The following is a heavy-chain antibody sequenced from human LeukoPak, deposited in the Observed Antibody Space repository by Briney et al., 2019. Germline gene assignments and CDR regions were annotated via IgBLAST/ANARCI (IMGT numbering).Heavy chain of an antibody. Sequence: PGGSLRLSCAASGFTVSSNYMNWVRQAPGKGLEWVSVINSGGNAYYADSVKGQFTISRDNSKNMLYLQMNSLRAEDTAVYYCARSQGGTMSLRHFDLWGRGTLVTVSS. D-gene: IGHD3-22*01. CDR2: INSGGNA. CDR1: GFTVSSNY. CDR3: ARSQGGTMSLRHFDL. V-gene: IGHV3-53*01. J-gene: IGHJ2*01.